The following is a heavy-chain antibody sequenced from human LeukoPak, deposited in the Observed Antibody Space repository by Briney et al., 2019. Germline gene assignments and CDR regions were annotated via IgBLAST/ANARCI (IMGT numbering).Heavy chain of an antibody. CDR2: MNPNSGNT. J-gene: IGHJ3*02. V-gene: IGHV1-8*03. Sequence: GSVKVSCKASGYTFTSYDINWVRQATGQGCEWMGWMNPNSGNTGYAQKFQGRVTITRNTSISTAYMELRRLRSEDTAVYYCARGLPDSYYDFWSGYHDAFDIWGQGTMVTVSS. D-gene: IGHD3-3*01. CDR3: ARGLPDSYYDFWSGYHDAFDI. CDR1: GYTFTSYD.